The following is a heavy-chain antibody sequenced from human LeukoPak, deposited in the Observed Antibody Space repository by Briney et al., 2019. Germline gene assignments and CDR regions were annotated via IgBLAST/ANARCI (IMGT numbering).Heavy chain of an antibody. D-gene: IGHD4-17*01. J-gene: IGHJ4*02. CDR3: ARVPTVTFFDY. CDR2: IYNSGST. Sequence: SETLSLTCTVSGGSTSGYRWTWVRQPPGKGLEWIGYIYNSGSTTYNPSLKSRVTISVDTSKNRFSLKLSSVTAADTAVYYCARVPTVTFFDYWGQGTLVTVSS. CDR1: GGSTSGYR. V-gene: IGHV4-4*08.